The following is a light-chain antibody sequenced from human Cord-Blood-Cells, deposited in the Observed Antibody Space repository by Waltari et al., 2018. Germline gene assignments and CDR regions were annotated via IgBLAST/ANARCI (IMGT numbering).Light chain of an antibody. CDR2: GVS. J-gene: IGLJ1*01. Sequence: QSALTPPRSVSGSPGQSVTISCTGTSSDVGGYNHVSWYQQPPGKAPKLRIYGVSKRPSGVPDHFSGSKSGNTASLTISGLQAEDEADYYCCSYAGSYVVGSGTKVTVL. V-gene: IGLV2-11*01. CDR1: SSDVGGYNH. CDR3: CSYAGSYV.